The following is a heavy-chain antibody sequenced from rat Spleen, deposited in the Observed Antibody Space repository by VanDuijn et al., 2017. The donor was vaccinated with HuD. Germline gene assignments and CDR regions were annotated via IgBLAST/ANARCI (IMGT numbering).Heavy chain of an antibody. J-gene: IGHJ2*01. V-gene: IGHV5-27*01. CDR1: GFTFSNYY. CDR2: ISTGGGST. D-gene: IGHD1-12*02. Sequence: EVQVVESGGGLVQPGRSLKLSCAASGFTFSNYYMAWVRQAPTKGLEWVAYISTGGGSTYYRDSVKGRFTISRDTAQNTLYLQMNSLRSEDTATYYCARQTDYFYDGTYYFDYWGQGVMVTVSS. CDR3: ARQTDYFYDGTYYFDY.